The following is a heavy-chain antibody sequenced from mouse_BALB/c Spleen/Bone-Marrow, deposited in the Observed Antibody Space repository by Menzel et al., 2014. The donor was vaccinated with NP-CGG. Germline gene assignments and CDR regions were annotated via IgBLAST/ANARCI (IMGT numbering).Heavy chain of an antibody. Sequence: QVQLQQSGAELARPGASVKMSCKASGYTFTTYTMHWVKQRPGQGLGWIGYINPSSGYTNYNQKFKDKATLTADKSSSTAYMQLSSLTSEDSAVYFCAKRDIYYGYDGNAMDYWGQGTSVTVSS. CDR2: INPSSGYT. CDR1: GYTFTTYT. CDR3: AKRDIYYGYDGNAMDY. D-gene: IGHD2-2*01. V-gene: IGHV1-4*01. J-gene: IGHJ4*01.